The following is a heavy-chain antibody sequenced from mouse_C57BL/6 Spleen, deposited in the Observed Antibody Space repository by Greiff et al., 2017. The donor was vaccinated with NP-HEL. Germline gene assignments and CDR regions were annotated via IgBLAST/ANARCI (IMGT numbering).Heavy chain of an antibody. D-gene: IGHD3-3*01. CDR2: IWSGGST. J-gene: IGHJ1*03. Sequence: VQLQQSGPGLVQPSQSLSITCTVSGFSLTSYGVHWVRQSPGKGLEWLGVIWSGGSTDYNAAFISRLSISKDNSKSQVFFKMNSLQADDTAIYYCARMGGRPSYWYFDVWGTGTTVTVSS. CDR1: GFSLTSYG. V-gene: IGHV2-2*01. CDR3: ARMGGRPSYWYFDV.